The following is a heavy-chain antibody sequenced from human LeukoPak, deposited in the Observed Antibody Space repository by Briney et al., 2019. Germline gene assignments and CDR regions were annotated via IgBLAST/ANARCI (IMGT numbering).Heavy chain of an antibody. CDR3: ARVRRVGATPFDY. D-gene: IGHD1-26*01. Sequence: SETLSLTCAIYSESFSGYFWSWIRQPPGKGLEWIGSIYYSGSTYYNPSLKSRVTISVDTSKNQFSLKLSSVTAADTAVYYCARVRRVGATPFDYWGQGTLVTVSS. J-gene: IGHJ4*02. CDR2: IYYSGST. V-gene: IGHV4-34*01. CDR1: SESFSGYF.